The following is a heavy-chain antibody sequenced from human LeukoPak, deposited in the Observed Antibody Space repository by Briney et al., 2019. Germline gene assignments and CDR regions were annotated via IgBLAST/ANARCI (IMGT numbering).Heavy chain of an antibody. V-gene: IGHV3-21*04. D-gene: IGHD6-13*01. CDR3: AKEHGGSSWYEDAFDI. CDR1: GFTFSTYN. CDR2: ITRSSTYI. Sequence: GGSLRLSCAASGFTFSTYNMNWVRQAPGKGLEWVSSITRSSTYIYYADSVKGRFTISRDNSKNTLYLQMNSLRAEDTAVYYCAKEHGGSSWYEDAFDIWGQGTMVTVSS. J-gene: IGHJ3*02.